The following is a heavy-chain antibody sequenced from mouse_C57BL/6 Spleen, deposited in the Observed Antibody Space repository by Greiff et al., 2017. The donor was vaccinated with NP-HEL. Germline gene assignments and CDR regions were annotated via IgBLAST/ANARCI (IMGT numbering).Heavy chain of an antibody. J-gene: IGHJ2*02. CDR1: GYTFTSYW. CDR2: IYPGSGST. D-gene: IGHD6-5*01. Sequence: QVQLQQPGAELVKPGASVKMSCKASGYTFTSYWITWVKQRPGQGLEWIGDIYPGSGSTNYNEKFKSKATLTVDTSSSTAYIQLRSLTSENSAVYDCARPYSWGDYWGQGTSLTVSS. CDR3: ARPYSWGDY. V-gene: IGHV1-55*01.